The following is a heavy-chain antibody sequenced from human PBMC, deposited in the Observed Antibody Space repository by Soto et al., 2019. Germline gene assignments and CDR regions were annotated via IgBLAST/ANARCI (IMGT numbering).Heavy chain of an antibody. Sequence: QVQLQESGPGLVKPSETLSLTCTVSGGFISDNSWNWIRQPPGKGLEWIGCIHHSGSTNDNPSLKSLVTIAVDTSKNQFSLKLSSVTAADTAVYYCARSGHGDPYWYFDVWGRGTLVTVSS. V-gene: IGHV4-59*01. CDR1: GGFISDNS. J-gene: IGHJ2*01. CDR3: ARSGHGDPYWYFDV. CDR2: IHHSGST. D-gene: IGHD3-10*01.